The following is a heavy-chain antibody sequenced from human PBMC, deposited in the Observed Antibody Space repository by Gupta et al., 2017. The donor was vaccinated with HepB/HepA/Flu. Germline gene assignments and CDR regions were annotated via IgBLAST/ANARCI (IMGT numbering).Heavy chain of an antibody. D-gene: IGHD6-13*01. CDR3: ARVSSSWAIESYYFDY. Sequence: EVQLVESGGGLVQPGGSLRLSCAASGFTFSSYEMNWVRQAPGKGLEWVSYISSSGSTIYYADSVKGRFTISRDNAKNSLYLQMNSLRAEDTAVYYCARVSSSWAIESYYFDYWGQGTLVTVSS. J-gene: IGHJ4*02. CDR1: GFTFSSYE. V-gene: IGHV3-48*03. CDR2: ISSSGSTI.